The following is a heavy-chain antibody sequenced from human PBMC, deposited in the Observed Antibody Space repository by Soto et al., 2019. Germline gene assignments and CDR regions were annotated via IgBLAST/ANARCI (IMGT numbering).Heavy chain of an antibody. CDR1: GDSVSTNTAT. CDR3: SRLIGNSWFVG. V-gene: IGHV6-1*01. D-gene: IGHD6-13*01. Sequence: SQTLSLNCAISGDSVSTNTATWDWIRHSPTRGLEWLGRTYYRSKWNTDYALSVKSRITIHPDTSKNQVSLQLDSVTPEDTAVYYCSRLIGNSWFVGWGQGTLVTVSS. CDR2: TYYRSKWNT. J-gene: IGHJ4*02.